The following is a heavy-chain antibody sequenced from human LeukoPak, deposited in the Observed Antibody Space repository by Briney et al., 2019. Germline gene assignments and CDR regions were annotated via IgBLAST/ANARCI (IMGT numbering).Heavy chain of an antibody. Sequence: GRSLRLSCAASGFTFDDYAMHWVRQAPGKGLEWVSGISWNSGSIGYADSVKGRFTISRDNAKNSLYLQMNSLRAEDTAVYYCARDRTVYDSSGYLYAFDIWGQGTMVTVSS. V-gene: IGHV3-9*01. J-gene: IGHJ3*02. D-gene: IGHD3-22*01. CDR2: ISWNSGSI. CDR1: GFTFDDYA. CDR3: ARDRTVYDSSGYLYAFDI.